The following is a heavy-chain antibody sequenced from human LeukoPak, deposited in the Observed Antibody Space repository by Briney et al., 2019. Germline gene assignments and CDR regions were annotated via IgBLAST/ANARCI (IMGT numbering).Heavy chain of an antibody. CDR3: ARVTAYDSSGYPAYYFDY. J-gene: IGHJ4*02. CDR2: IYTSGST. D-gene: IGHD3-22*01. CDR1: GGSISSGSYY. Sequence: PSETLSLTCTVSGGSISSGSYYWSWIRQPAGKGLEWIGRIYTSGSTNYNPSLKSRVTISVETSKNQFSLKLSSVTAADTAVYYCARVTAYDSSGYPAYYFDYWGQGTLVTVSS. V-gene: IGHV4-61*02.